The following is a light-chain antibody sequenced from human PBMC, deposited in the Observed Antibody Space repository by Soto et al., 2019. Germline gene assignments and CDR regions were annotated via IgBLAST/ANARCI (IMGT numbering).Light chain of an antibody. V-gene: IGKV3-11*01. J-gene: IGKJ5*01. Sequence: EILLTQSPVTLSLSPGERATLSCRASQTVSNQLAWYQQKPGQAPRLLIYDASRRVTGIPARLSGSGSGTDFTLTLRSLEPEDFAVYYCQQRAGSSTFGQGTRLEIK. CDR2: DAS. CDR1: QTVSNQ. CDR3: QQRAGSST.